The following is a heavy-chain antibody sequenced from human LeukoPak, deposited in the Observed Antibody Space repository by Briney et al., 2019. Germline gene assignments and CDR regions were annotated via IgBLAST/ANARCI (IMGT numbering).Heavy chain of an antibody. CDR1: GLTLSSYS. Sequence: GGSLSLSCAAYGLTLSSYSMKWVRQAPGKGLEWVSSISSSRSYINYASSVTGRFTIPRDNAKNSLYLQRNSLRAKDTAVYYCARVGYYYDSSGYYVPNWGQGTLVTVSS. CDR2: ISSSRSYI. V-gene: IGHV3-21*01. J-gene: IGHJ4*02. CDR3: ARVGYYYDSSGYYVPN. D-gene: IGHD3-22*01.